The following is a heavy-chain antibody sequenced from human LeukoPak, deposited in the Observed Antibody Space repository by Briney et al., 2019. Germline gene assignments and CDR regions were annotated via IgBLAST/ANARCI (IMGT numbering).Heavy chain of an antibody. D-gene: IGHD5-24*01. J-gene: IGHJ4*02. CDR1: GGSFSGYY. V-gene: IGHV4-34*01. Sequence: PSETLSLTCAVYGGSFSGYYWSWIRQPPGKGLEWIGEINHSGSTNYNPSLKSRVPISVDTSKNQFSLKLSSVTAADTAVYYCARFGYNSYFDYWGQGTLVTVSS. CDR2: INHSGST. CDR3: ARFGYNSYFDY.